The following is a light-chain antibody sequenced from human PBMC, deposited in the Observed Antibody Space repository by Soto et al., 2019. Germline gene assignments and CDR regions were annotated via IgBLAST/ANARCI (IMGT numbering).Light chain of an antibody. V-gene: IGLV2-14*01. CDR2: DVS. Sequence: QSVLTQPASVSGSPGQSITISCTGTSSDVGGYNYVSWYQQHPGKAPKLMIYDVSIRPSGVSNRFSGSKSGNTASLTISGLQAEDEAAYYCTSFASSSTVVFGGGTQLTVL. CDR1: SSDVGGYNY. CDR3: TSFASSSTVV. J-gene: IGLJ2*01.